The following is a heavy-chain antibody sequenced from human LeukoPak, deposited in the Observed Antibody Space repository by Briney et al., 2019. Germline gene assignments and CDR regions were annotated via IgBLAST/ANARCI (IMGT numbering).Heavy chain of an antibody. Sequence: ASVKVSCKASGYTFTSYGISWARQAPGQGLEWVGWISAYNGNTNYAQKVQGRVTMTTDTSTTTAYMELRSLRSDDTAVYYCARDGPYGSGSHFDYWGQGTLVTVSS. CDR1: GYTFTSYG. V-gene: IGHV1-18*01. CDR2: ISAYNGNT. CDR3: ARDGPYGSGSHFDY. J-gene: IGHJ4*02. D-gene: IGHD3-10*01.